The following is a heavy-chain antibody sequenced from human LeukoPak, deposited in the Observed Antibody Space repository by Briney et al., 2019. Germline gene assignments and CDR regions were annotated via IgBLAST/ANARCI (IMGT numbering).Heavy chain of an antibody. J-gene: IGHJ4*02. CDR2: ISTGDST. CDR3: ALDVWFID. CDR1: GFSVDGYY. D-gene: IGHD3-10*01. Sequence: GGSLRLSCAASGFSVDGYYMTWVRQAPGKGLEWVSSISTGDSTYVADSVKGRFTISRHSAENTISLQMNRLRSDDTAVYFCALDVWFIDWGQGTLVTVSS. V-gene: IGHV3-53*04.